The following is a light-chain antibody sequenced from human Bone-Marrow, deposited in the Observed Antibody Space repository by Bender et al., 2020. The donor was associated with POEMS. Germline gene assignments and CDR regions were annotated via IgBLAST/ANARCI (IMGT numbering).Light chain of an antibody. CDR1: SGHSAYA. J-gene: IGLJ3*02. CDR2: VNDDGSH. Sequence: QRVLTQSPSASASLGASIKLTCTLSSGHSAYAVAWHQQLPEKGPRYLMKVNDDGSHTKGDGIPDRFSGSSSGAERHLTISSLQSEDEADYYCQTWGTGVQVFGGGTKLSVL. CDR3: QTWGTGVQV. V-gene: IGLV4-69*01.